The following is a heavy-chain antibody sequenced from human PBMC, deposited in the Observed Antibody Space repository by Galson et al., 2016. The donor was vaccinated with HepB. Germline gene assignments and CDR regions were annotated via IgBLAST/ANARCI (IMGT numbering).Heavy chain of an antibody. V-gene: IGHV4-39*01. D-gene: IGHD2-15*01. CDR1: GGSITSVRYY. CDR3: VRQPNMCSATCYVDL. J-gene: IGHJ4*02. Sequence: LSLTCTVSGGSITSVRYYWGWIRQPPGKGLEWIGSLYHSGGSYYNSALKSRVSISEDTSKNQFSLKLTSVTASDTAIYYCVRQPNMCSATCYVDLWGQGTLVTVSA. CDR2: LYHSGGS.